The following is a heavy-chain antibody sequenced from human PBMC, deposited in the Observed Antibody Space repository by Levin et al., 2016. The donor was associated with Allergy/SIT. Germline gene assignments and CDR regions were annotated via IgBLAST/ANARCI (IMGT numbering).Heavy chain of an antibody. V-gene: IGHV1-3*01. D-gene: IGHD2-2*01. CDR2: INAGNGNT. Sequence: WVRQAPGQRLEWMGWINAGNGNTKYSQKFQGRVTITRDTSASTAYMELSSLRSEDTAVYYCASYGGKGSAAAMAGDYYYYYGMDVWGQGTTVTVSS. J-gene: IGHJ6*02. CDR3: ASYGGKGSAAAMAGDYYYYYGMDV.